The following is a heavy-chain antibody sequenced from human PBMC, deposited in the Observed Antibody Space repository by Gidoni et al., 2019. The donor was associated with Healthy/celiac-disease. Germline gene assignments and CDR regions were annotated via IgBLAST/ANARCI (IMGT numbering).Heavy chain of an antibody. CDR2: IWYDGSNK. D-gene: IGHD3-22*01. Sequence: QVQLVESGGGVVQPGRSLRLACAASVFTFSIYGMHWVRQAPGKGLGWVAFIWYDGSNKYYADSVKGRFTISRDNSKNTLYLQMNSLRAEDTAVYYCARRIYYDSSGYKVDDAFDIWGQGTMVTVSS. V-gene: IGHV3-33*01. CDR3: ARRIYYDSSGYKVDDAFDI. J-gene: IGHJ3*02. CDR1: VFTFSIYG.